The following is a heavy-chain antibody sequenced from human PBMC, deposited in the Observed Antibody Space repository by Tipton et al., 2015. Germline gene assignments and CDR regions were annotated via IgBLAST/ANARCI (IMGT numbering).Heavy chain of an antibody. Sequence: TLSLTCTVSGGSISNYYWSWIRQPPGKGLEWIGYIFYSGSATYNPSLKSRVTISADTSKNQFSLTLRSVTAADTAVYYCACQDYDSLTRDYQTVDYWGQGTLVTVSS. V-gene: IGHV4-59*01. CDR3: ACQDYDSLTRDYQTVDY. D-gene: IGHD3-9*01. CDR1: GGSISNYY. J-gene: IGHJ4*02. CDR2: IFYSGSA.